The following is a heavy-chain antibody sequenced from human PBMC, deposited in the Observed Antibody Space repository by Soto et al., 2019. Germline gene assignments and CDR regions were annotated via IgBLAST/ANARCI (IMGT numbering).Heavy chain of an antibody. Sequence: EVQLLESGGGLVQPGGSLRLSCAASGFHFSTYAMSWVRQAPGKGLEWVSTINNSGGGTYSPDSMKGRFTISRDNXXXXXXXXXXXXXXXXXXXXXXXXXXXXXXXNFDYWGQGTLVTVSS. CDR1: GFHFSTYA. CDR3: XXXXXXXXXNFDY. V-gene: IGHV3-23*01. J-gene: IGHJ4*02. CDR2: INNSGGGT.